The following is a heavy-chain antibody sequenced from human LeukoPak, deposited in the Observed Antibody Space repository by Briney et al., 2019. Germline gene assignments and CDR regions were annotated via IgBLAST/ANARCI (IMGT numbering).Heavy chain of an antibody. Sequence: SSETLSLTCTVSGGSISSGGYYWSWIRQHPGKGLEWIGYIYYSGSTYYNPSLKSRVTISVDTSKNQFSLKLSSVTAADTAVYYCARIHKPHYYYGMDVWGQGTTVTVSS. CDR3: ARIHKPHYYYGMDV. V-gene: IGHV4-30-4*08. J-gene: IGHJ6*02. CDR2: IYYSGST. CDR1: GGSISSGGYY.